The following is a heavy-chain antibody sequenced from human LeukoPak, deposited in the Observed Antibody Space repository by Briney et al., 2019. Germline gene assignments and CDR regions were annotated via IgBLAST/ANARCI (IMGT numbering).Heavy chain of an antibody. J-gene: IGHJ4*02. CDR2: IIPILGIA. CDR1: GGTFSSYA. V-gene: IGHV1-69*04. CDR3: ARGSSSWSELDY. D-gene: IGHD6-13*01. Sequence: SVKVSCKASGGTFSSYAISWVRQASGQGLEWMGRIIPILGIANYAQKFQGRVTITADKSTSTAYMELSSLRSEDTAVYYCARGSSSWSELDYWGQGTLVTVSS.